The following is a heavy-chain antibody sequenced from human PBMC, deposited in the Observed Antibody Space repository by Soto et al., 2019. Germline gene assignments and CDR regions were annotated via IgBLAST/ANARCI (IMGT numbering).Heavy chain of an antibody. J-gene: IGHJ4*01. Sequence: QGQLVESGGGVVRPGSSLRLSCAVSGVFFSSYGMHWVRQAPGKGLEWVAGITHEASGAFYADSVRGRFTNSRDNSRDTVFLQKTGLSLEDTALYYYVTPGGAEYSDYWGHGTLVTVAS. CDR2: ITHEASGA. D-gene: IGHD4-17*01. CDR3: VTPGGAEYSDY. CDR1: GVFFSSYG. V-gene: IGHV3-30*03.